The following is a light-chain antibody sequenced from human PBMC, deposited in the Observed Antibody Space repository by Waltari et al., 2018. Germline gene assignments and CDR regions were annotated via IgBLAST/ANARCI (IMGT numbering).Light chain of an antibody. J-gene: IGLJ7*01. V-gene: IGLV1-51*02. Sequence: QSVLTQPPSVSAAPGQRVPISCPGGSTNIGHNYVSWYRQFPGTAPKLLIYENTERPSGIPGRFSGSSATLDITGLQAGDEADYYCGTWDSSLSGAVFGGGTHLTVL. CDR1: STNIGHNY. CDR3: GTWDSSLSGAV. CDR2: ENT.